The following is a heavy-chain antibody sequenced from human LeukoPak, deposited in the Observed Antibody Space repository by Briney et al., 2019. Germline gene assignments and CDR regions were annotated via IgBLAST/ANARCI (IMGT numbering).Heavy chain of an antibody. CDR2: ISWNSGSI. CDR1: GFTFDDYA. Sequence: PGRSLRLSCAASGFTFDDYAMHWVRQAPGKGLEWVSGISWNSGSIGYADSVKGRFTISRDNAKNSLYLQMNSLRAEDTALYYCAKAFGLMITFGGQSAWGQGTLVTVSS. CDR3: AKAFGLMITFGGQSA. J-gene: IGHJ5*02. D-gene: IGHD3-16*01. V-gene: IGHV3-9*01.